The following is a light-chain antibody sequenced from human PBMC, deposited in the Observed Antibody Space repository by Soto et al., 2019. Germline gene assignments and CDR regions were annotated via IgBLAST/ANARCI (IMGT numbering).Light chain of an antibody. CDR3: SSYTSTSALGV. CDR1: SSDIGSYNY. CDR2: EVS. V-gene: IGLV2-14*01. J-gene: IGLJ1*01. Sequence: QSALTQPASVSGSPGQSITISCTGTSSDIGSYNYVSWSQQHPGKAPKLIIYEVSNRPSGVSNRSSGSKSGNTASLTISGLQADDEADYYGSSYTSTSALGVVAIGTKLTVL.